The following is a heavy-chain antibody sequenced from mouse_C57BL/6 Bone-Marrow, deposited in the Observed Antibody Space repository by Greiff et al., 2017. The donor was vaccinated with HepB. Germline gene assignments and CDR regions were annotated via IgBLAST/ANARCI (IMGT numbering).Heavy chain of an antibody. CDR1: GYTFTSYG. Sequence: QVQLQQSGAELARPGASVKLSCKASGYTFTSYGISWVKQRTGQGLEWIGEIYPRSGNTYYNEKFKGKATMTADKSSSTAYMELRSLTSEDSAVYFCAVLLQRRGYVGVWGTGTAVTVSS. CDR2: IYPRSGNT. D-gene: IGHD1-1*01. V-gene: IGHV1-81*01. J-gene: IGHJ1*03. CDR3: AVLLQRRGYVGV.